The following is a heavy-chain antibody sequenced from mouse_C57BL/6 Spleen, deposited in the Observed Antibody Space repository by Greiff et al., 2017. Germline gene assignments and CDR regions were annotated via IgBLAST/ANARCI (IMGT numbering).Heavy chain of an antibody. J-gene: IGHJ4*01. D-gene: IGHD1-1*01. CDR1: GYSFTDYN. V-gene: IGHV1-39*01. CDR3: ARRAYYGSSYSYYAMDY. CDR2: INPNYGTT. Sequence: EVKLQESGPELVKPGASVKISCKASGYSFTDYNMNWVKQSNGKSLEWIGVINPNYGTTSYNQKFKGKATLTIDQSSSTAYMQLNSLTSEDSAVYYCARRAYYGSSYSYYAMDYWGQGTSGTVSS.